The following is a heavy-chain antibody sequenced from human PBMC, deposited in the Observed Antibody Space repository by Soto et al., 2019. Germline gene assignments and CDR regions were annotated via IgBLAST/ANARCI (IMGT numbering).Heavy chain of an antibody. CDR3: ARDAGGYYYYYGMDV. D-gene: IGHD3-10*01. CDR2: ISAYNGNT. Sequence: GASVKVSCKASGYTFTNFGISWVRQAPGQGLEWMGWISAYNGNTNYAQKLQGRVTMTTDTSTSTAYMELRSLRSDDTAVYYCARDAGGYYYYYGMDVWGQGTTVTAP. CDR1: GYTFTNFG. J-gene: IGHJ6*02. V-gene: IGHV1-18*01.